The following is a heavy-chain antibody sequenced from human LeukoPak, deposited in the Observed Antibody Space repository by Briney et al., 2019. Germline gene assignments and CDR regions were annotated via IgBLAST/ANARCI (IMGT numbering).Heavy chain of an antibody. CDR1: GFTFSGSD. J-gene: IGHJ4*02. CDR2: IRSKPHSYTT. CDR3: TRQDCSGGSCSYVDY. Sequence: GGSLRLSCAASGFTFSGSDMHWVRQPSGKGLEWVGLIRSKPHSYTTVYAASVQGRFTISRDDSKNTAYLQMNSLKAEDTAVYYCTRQDCSGGSCSYVDYWGQGTLVTVSS. D-gene: IGHD2-15*01. V-gene: IGHV3-73*01.